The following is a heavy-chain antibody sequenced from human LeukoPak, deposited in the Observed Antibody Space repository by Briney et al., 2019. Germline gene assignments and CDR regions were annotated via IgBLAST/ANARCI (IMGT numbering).Heavy chain of an antibody. V-gene: IGHV3-11*04. D-gene: IGHD4-11*01. Sequence: GGSLRLSCAASGFSFSDYYMTWIRQAPGKGLEWISYISTTSKTIYYADSVKGRFSISRDNAKNSVYLQMNSLRAEDTAVYYCARDERQSFDPWGQGTLVTVSS. CDR2: ISTTSKTI. CDR3: ARDERQSFDP. CDR1: GFSFSDYY. J-gene: IGHJ5*02.